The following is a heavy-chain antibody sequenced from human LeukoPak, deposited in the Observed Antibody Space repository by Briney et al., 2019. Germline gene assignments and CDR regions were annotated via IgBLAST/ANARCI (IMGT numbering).Heavy chain of an antibody. V-gene: IGHV3-30*04. CDR1: GFTFSSYA. CDR2: ISYHGNTA. J-gene: IGHJ4*02. Sequence: GGSLRLSCAASGFTFSSYAMHCVRQAPGMGLDWVALISYHGNTAYYADSVKGRFTISRDSSTLYLQMHSLRIEDTAVYYCARGSVGTPPPFDYWGQGTLVTVSS. D-gene: IGHD2-15*01. CDR3: ARGSVGTPPPFDY.